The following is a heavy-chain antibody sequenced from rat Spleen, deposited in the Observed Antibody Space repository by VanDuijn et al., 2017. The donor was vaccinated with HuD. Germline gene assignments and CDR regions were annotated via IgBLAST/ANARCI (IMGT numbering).Heavy chain of an antibody. V-gene: IGHV5S13*01. CDR2: INVAGDIA. D-gene: IGHD1-1*01. CDR3: ARRYYSGFDY. Sequence: EVQLVESGGGLVQPGRSLKLSCTASKFTFSNDAMAWVRQAPTKGLEWVASINVAGDIAYYRDSVKGRFTISRDNARNTLYRQMDSLRSEDTATYYCARRYYSGFDYWGQGVMATVSS. J-gene: IGHJ2*01. CDR1: KFTFSNDA.